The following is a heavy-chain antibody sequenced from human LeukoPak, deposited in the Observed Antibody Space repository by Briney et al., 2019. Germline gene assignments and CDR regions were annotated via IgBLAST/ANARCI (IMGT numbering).Heavy chain of an antibody. CDR1: GFTFSSYS. V-gene: IGHV3-21*01. CDR3: ARDMFDYYDSSGYYSVYGMDV. J-gene: IGHJ6*02. D-gene: IGHD3-22*01. Sequence: PGGSLRLSCAASGFTFSSYSMNWVRQAPGKGLEWVSSISSSSSYIYYADSVKGRFTISRDNAKNSLYLQMNSLRADDTAVYYCARDMFDYYDSSGYYSVYGMDVWGQGTTVTVSS. CDR2: ISSSSSYI.